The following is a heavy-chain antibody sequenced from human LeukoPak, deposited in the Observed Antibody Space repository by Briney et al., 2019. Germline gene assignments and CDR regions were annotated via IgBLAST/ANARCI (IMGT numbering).Heavy chain of an antibody. D-gene: IGHD3-10*01. V-gene: IGHV4-34*01. CDR2: INHSGST. Sequence: XGGSXXXYYWSWIRQPPGKGLEWIGEINHSGSTNYNPSLKSRVTISVDTSXNQFSLKLSSVTAADPAVYYCGXYGSGSWFDPWGQGTLVTVSS. J-gene: IGHJ5*02. CDR3: GXYGSGSWFDP. CDR1: GGSXXXYY.